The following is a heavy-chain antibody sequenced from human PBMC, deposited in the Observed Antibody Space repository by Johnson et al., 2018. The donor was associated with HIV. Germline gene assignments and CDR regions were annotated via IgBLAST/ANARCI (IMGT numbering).Heavy chain of an antibody. CDR2: ISYDGSNK. Sequence: QVQLVESGGGVVQPGRSLRLSCAASGFTFSSYGVHWVRQAPGKGLEWVAVISYDGSNKYYADSVKGRFTISRDNSKNTLFLQMNSLRDEDTAVYFCAKGGVWEIPLGFGAVDFWGQGTMVSASS. CDR3: AKGGVWEIPLGFGAVDF. J-gene: IGHJ3*01. V-gene: IGHV3-30*18. CDR1: GFTFSSYG. D-gene: IGHD1-26*01.